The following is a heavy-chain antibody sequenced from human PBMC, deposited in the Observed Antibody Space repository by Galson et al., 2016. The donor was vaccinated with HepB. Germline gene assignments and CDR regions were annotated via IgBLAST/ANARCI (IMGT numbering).Heavy chain of an antibody. CDR3: ARDHGGYNSMDY. CDR2: INWNGGIT. J-gene: IGHJ4*02. CDR1: GLTFGDYA. Sequence: SLRLSCAASGLTFGDYAMSWVRQAPGKGLEWVSGINWNGGITSYAESVKGRFTISRDNAKNTLYLQMNSLRVGDTAVYYCARDHGGYNSMDYWGQGTLVTVSS. D-gene: IGHD5-24*01. V-gene: IGHV3-20*04.